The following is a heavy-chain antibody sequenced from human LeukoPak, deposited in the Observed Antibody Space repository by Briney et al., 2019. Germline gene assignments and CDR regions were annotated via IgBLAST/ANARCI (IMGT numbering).Heavy chain of an antibody. CDR3: AKTYYYDSSGYYDY. CDR2: ISWNSGSI. Sequence: GGSLRLSCAASGFTFDDYAMHWVRQAPGKGLEWVSGISWNSGSIGYADSVKGRFTISRDNAKNTLYLQMNSLRAEDTAVYYCAKTYYYDSSGYYDYWGQGTLVTVSS. CDR1: GFTFDDYA. D-gene: IGHD3-22*01. V-gene: IGHV3-9*01. J-gene: IGHJ4*02.